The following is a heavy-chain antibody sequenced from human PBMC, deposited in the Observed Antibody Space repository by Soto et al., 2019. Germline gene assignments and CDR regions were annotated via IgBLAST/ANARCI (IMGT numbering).Heavy chain of an antibody. Sequence: QVQLQESGPGLVKPSETLSPTCAVSGDSISSRNWWSWVRQTPGKGLEYIGEIHHSGSTNYNPSLKSRVTMSVDKSKNQFSLNLNSVTAADTAIYYCARRKLEMMYVGRFDPWGQGTLVTVSS. CDR1: GDSISSRNW. D-gene: IGHD2-8*01. J-gene: IGHJ5*02. CDR3: ARRKLEMMYVGRFDP. V-gene: IGHV4-4*02. CDR2: IHHSGST.